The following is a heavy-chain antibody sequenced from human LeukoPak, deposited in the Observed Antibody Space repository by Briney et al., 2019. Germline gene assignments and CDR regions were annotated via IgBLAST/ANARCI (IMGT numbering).Heavy chain of an antibody. Sequence: ASVKVSCTASGYTFTGYYMHWVRQAPGQGLEWMGWINPNSGGTNYAQKFRGRVTMTRDTSISTAYMELSRLRSDDTAVYYCARLRNRFMALDYWGQGTLVTVSS. J-gene: IGHJ4*02. V-gene: IGHV1-2*02. D-gene: IGHD1-14*01. CDR2: INPNSGGT. CDR3: ARLRNRFMALDY. CDR1: GYTFTGYY.